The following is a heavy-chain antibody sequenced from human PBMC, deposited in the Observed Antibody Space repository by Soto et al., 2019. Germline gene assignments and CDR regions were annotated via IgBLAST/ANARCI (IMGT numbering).Heavy chain of an antibody. CDR1: GFSVSNTY. CDR3: ARDRSDSSRADSFDI. CDR2: IYRGRAT. D-gene: IGHD6-25*01. J-gene: IGHJ3*02. V-gene: IGHV3-53*01. Sequence: EVPLVESGGGLIQPGGSLRLSCAVSGFSVSNTYMSWVRQAPGKGLEWISVIYRGRATYYADSVKGRFTISRDDSRNTVYLQMNSLTTEDTAVYFCARDRSDSSRADSFDIWGQGTMVTVSS.